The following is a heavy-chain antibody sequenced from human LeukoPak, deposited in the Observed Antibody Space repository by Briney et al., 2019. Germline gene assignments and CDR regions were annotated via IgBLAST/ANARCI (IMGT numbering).Heavy chain of an antibody. Sequence: GGSLRLSCAASGFTFSSYAMSWVRQAPGKGLEWVSAISGSGGSTYYADSVKGRFTISRDNSKNTLYLQMNSLRAEDTAVYYCAKPKAQSGSGSGWFDYWGQGTLVTVSS. CDR3: AKPKAQSGSGSGWFDY. V-gene: IGHV3-23*01. CDR1: GFTFSSYA. CDR2: ISGSGGST. D-gene: IGHD6-19*01. J-gene: IGHJ4*02.